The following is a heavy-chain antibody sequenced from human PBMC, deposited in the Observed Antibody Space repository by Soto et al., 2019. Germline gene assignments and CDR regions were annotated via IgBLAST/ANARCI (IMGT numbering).Heavy chain of an antibody. J-gene: IGHJ6*02. Sequence: GASVKVSCKASGGTFSSYAISWVRQAPGQGLEWMGGIIPIFGTANYAQKFQGRVTITADESTSTAYMELSSLRSEDTAVYYCARGRFLDWLNTPYHHYVLDVSSQRTTVPVSS. V-gene: IGHV1-69*13. D-gene: IGHD3-3*01. CDR1: GGTFSSYA. CDR3: ARGRFLDWLNTPYHHYVLDV. CDR2: IIPIFGTA.